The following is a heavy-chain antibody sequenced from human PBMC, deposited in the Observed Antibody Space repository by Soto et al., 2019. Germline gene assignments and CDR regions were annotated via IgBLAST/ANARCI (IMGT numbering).Heavy chain of an antibody. CDR1: GGTFSSYA. D-gene: IGHD2-21*02. CDR2: IIPIFGTA. V-gene: IGHV1-69*01. J-gene: IGHJ4*02. CDR3: ARDKTKYCGGDCYHDY. Sequence: QVQLVQSGAEVKKPGSSVKVSCKASGGTFSSYAISWVRQAPGQGLEWRGGIIPIFGTANYAQKFQGRVTITADESTSTAYMELSSLRSEDTAVYYCARDKTKYCGGDCYHDYWGQGTLVTVSS.